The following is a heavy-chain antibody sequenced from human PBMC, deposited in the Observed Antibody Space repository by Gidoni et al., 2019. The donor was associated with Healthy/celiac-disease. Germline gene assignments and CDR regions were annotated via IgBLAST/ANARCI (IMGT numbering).Heavy chain of an antibody. CDR1: GGSFSGYY. D-gene: IGHD2-21*02. J-gene: IGHJ4*02. V-gene: IGHV4-34*01. CDR2: INHSGST. CDR3: ATAPSRPRGGDRCIDY. Sequence: QVQLQQWGAGLLKPSETLSLTCAVYGGSFSGYYWSWIRQPPGKGLEWIGEINHSGSTNYNPSLKSRVTISVDTSKNQFSLKLSSVTAADTAVYYCATAPSRPRGGDRCIDYWGQGTLVTVSS.